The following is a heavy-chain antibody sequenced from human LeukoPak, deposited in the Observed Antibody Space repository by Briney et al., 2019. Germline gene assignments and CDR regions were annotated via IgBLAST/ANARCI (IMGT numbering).Heavy chain of an antibody. CDR1: GASISGSGYY. J-gene: IGHJ6*03. D-gene: IGHD2-15*01. CDR3: AREHCSGGSCYSIYYYYYMDV. CDR2: IYSSGST. V-gene: IGHV4-39*07. Sequence: SETLSLTCTVSGASISGSGYYWGWIRQPPGKGLEWIGSIYSSGSTYYNASLQSRVTISIETSKNQISLRLNSVTAADTAVYYCAREHCSGGSCYSIYYYYYMDVWGKGTTVTVSS.